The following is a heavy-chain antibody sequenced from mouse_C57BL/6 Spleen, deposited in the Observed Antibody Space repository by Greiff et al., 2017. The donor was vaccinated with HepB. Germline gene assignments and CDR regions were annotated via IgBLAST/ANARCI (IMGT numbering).Heavy chain of an antibody. CDR1: GYTFTDYY. Sequence: EVQLQQSGPELVKPGASVKISCKASGYTFTDYYMNWVKQSHGKSLEWIGDINPNNGGTSYNQKFKGKATLTVDKSSSTAYMELRSLTSEDSAVYYCAREYYSSSYVYAMDYWGQGTSVTVSS. V-gene: IGHV1-26*01. J-gene: IGHJ4*01. D-gene: IGHD1-1*01. CDR3: AREYYSSSYVYAMDY. CDR2: INPNNGGT.